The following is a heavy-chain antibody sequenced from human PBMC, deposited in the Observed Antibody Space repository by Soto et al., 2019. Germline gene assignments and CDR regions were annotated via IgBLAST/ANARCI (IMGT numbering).Heavy chain of an antibody. J-gene: IGHJ4*02. D-gene: IGHD3-10*01. V-gene: IGHV3-53*01. CDR3: ARVMMVRGVAFVY. Sequence: EVQLVESGGGLIQPGGSLRLSCAISGFSVSSTYISWVRQAPGKGLEWVSVMYSGGSAYYADSVKGRFSISRENSKNALLLQMNSLRAEDTAVYYCARVMMVRGVAFVYWGRGSLGTVSS. CDR1: GFSVSSTY. CDR2: MYSGGSA.